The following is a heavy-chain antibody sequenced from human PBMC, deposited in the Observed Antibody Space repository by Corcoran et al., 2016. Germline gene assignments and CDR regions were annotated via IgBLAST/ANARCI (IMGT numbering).Heavy chain of an antibody. CDR2: INHSGST. J-gene: IGHJ4*02. CDR3: ARVRGYYDSSGYPLFFDY. Sequence: QVQLQQWGAGLLKPSETLSLTCAVYGGSFSGYYWSWIRQPPGKGLEWIGEINHSGSTNYHPSLKSRVTISVDTSKNQFSLKLSSVTAADTAVYYCARVRGYYDSSGYPLFFDYWGQGTLVTVSS. V-gene: IGHV4-34*01. D-gene: IGHD3-22*01. CDR1: GGSFSGYY.